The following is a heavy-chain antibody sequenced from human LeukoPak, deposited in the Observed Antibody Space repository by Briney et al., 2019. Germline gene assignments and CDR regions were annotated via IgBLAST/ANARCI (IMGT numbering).Heavy chain of an antibody. CDR1: GGSISSYY. V-gene: IGHV4-59*01. Sequence: SETLSLTCTVSGGSISSYYCSWIRQPPGKGLEWIGYIYYSGSTNYNPSLKSRVTISVDTSKNQFSLKLSSVTAADTAVYYCARVRPRRYSGYDPAFDIWGQGKMVTVSS. D-gene: IGHD5-12*01. J-gene: IGHJ3*02. CDR2: IYYSGST. CDR3: ARVRPRRYSGYDPAFDI.